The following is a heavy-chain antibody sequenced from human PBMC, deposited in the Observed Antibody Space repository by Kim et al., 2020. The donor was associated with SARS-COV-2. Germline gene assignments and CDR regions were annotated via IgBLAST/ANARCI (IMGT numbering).Heavy chain of an antibody. CDR3: ARVIWGSYRYTDY. CDR1: GYTFTKYT. V-gene: IGHV7-4-1*02. J-gene: IGHJ4*02. CDR2: INTDTGNP. D-gene: IGHD3-16*02. Sequence: ASVKFSCKPSGYTFTKYTINWVRQAPGQGLEWMGWINTDTGNPTYAQGFTGRFVFSLDTSVSTAYLQINSLKAEDTALYYCARVIWGSYRYTDYWGQGTLVTVSS.